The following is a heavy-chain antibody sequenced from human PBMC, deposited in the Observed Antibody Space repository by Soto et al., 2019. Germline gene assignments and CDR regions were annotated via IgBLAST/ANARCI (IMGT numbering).Heavy chain of an antibody. CDR1: GGSISSSSYY. J-gene: IGHJ4*02. D-gene: IGHD1-26*01. Sequence: SETLSLTCTVSGGSISSSSYYWGWIRQPPGKGLEWIGSIYYSGSTYYNPSLKSRVTISVDTSKNQFSLKLTSPTAADTAVYYCARGVGSSPPRYWGRGTLVTVSS. CDR2: IYYSGST. CDR3: ARGVGSSPPRY. V-gene: IGHV4-39*07.